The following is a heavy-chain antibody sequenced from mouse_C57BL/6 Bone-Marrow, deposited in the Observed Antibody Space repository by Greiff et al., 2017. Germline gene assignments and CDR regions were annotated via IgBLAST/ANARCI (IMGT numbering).Heavy chain of an antibody. Sequence: EVQLVESGGGLVQPGGSLKLSCAASGFTFSDYGMAWVRQAPRKGPEWVAFISNLAYSIYYADTVTGRFTISRENAKNTLYLEMSSLRSEDTAMYYCARLHYYGRDYAMDYWGQGTSVTVSS. J-gene: IGHJ4*01. CDR1: GFTFSDYG. CDR2: ISNLAYSI. CDR3: ARLHYYGRDYAMDY. D-gene: IGHD1-1*01. V-gene: IGHV5-15*01.